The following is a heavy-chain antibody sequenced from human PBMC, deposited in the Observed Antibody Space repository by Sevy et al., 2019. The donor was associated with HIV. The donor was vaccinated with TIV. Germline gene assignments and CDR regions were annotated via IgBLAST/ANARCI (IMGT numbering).Heavy chain of an antibody. D-gene: IGHD2-2*01. V-gene: IGHV3-30-3*01. CDR3: ARDGGNSVKWYPLY. CDR1: GFAFSTHA. CDR2: ISYEGTET. Sequence: GESLKFSCAASGFAFSTHAMHWVRQAPGKGLEWVAVISYEGTETFYAASVEGRFTISRDNSKNMLSLQINSLRPEDTAVYYCARDGGNSVKWYPLYWGHGTLVTVSS. J-gene: IGHJ4*01.